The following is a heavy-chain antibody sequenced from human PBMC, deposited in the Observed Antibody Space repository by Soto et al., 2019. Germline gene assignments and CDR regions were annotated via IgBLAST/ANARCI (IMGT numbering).Heavy chain of an antibody. D-gene: IGHD6-19*01. J-gene: IGHJ6*02. CDR1: GFTFSSYG. CDR3: ARDSMMGQWLENYYYYYGMDV. V-gene: IGHV3-30*03. CDR2: ISYDGSNK. Sequence: GGSLRLSCAASGFTFSSYGMHWVRQAPGKGLEWVAVISYDGSNKYYADSVKGRFTISRDNSKNTLYLQMNSLRAEDTAVYYCARDSMMGQWLENYYYYYGMDVWGQGTTVTVSS.